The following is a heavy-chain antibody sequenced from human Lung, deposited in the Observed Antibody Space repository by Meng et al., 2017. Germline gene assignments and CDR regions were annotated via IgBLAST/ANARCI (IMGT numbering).Heavy chain of an antibody. CDR1: GYSFTGYY. CDR2: INPNSGDT. Sequence: QVQLVQSGAEVKKPGASVTVPCKASGYSFTGYYMNWVRQGPGQGLEWMGRINPNSGDTRYAQKFQGRVTMTRDTAISTAYMELSSLIFDDTAVYYCARGPGAVRSPYYFDYWGQGTLVTVSS. J-gene: IGHJ4*02. CDR3: ARGPGAVRSPYYFDY. D-gene: IGHD2-15*01. V-gene: IGHV1-2*06.